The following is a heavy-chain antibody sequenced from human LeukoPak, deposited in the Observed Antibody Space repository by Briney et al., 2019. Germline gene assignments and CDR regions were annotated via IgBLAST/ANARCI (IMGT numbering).Heavy chain of an antibody. CDR1: GDSFTGSF. Sequence: SETLSLTGTVSGDSFTGSFWSWIRQPPGQGLEWVGYIYYRSGTSYNPSLGGRITVSLDTSRNQFFLRLTSATPADTAMYYCARHGNSGPVSGLPLDHWGHGTLVSVSS. D-gene: IGHD6-19*01. V-gene: IGHV4-59*08. CDR2: IYYRSGT. CDR3: ARHGNSGPVSGLPLDH. J-gene: IGHJ4*01.